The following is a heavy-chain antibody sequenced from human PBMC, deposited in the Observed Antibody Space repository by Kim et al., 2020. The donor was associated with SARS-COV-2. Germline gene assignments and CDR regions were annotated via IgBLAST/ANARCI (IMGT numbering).Heavy chain of an antibody. CDR1: VYTFINYA. CDR2: INTLTGNQ. D-gene: IGHD3-10*01. CDR3: ARDPQSGGD. Sequence: SVNVSCKTSVYTFINYAINWERQAPGQGLEWMVCINTLTGNQTYAQGFAGRFVFSSDTSVAKTYLQITGLNSEDTGVYFCARDPQSGGDWCQGTLVTVS. J-gene: IGHJ1*01. V-gene: IGHV7-4-1*02.